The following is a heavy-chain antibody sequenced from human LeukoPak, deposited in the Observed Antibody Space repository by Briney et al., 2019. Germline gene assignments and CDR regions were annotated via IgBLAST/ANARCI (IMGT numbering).Heavy chain of an antibody. CDR2: IRYDGSNK. Sequence: GGSLRLSCAASGFTFSSYGMHWVRQAPGKGLEWVAFIRYDGSNKYYADSVKGRFTISRDNSKNTLYLQMNSLRAEDTAVYYCAKSYGSGYSYYYYMDVWGKGTTVTISS. CDR3: AKSYGSGYSYYYYMDV. CDR1: GFTFSSYG. J-gene: IGHJ6*03. V-gene: IGHV3-30*02. D-gene: IGHD3-22*01.